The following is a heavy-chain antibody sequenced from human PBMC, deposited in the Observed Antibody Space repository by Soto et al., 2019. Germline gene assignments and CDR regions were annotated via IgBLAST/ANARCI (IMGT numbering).Heavy chain of an antibody. CDR1: GYSLSDLS. CDR2: LDAEDGET. Sequence: ASVKVSCKVCGYSLSDLSIHWVRQAPGKGLEWMGGLDAEDGETIYAQKLQGRGTMTEDTSTDTAYMELSSLTSEDTAMYYCATLPRTIERTPAAIWSFDSWGQGTLVTVSS. D-gene: IGHD2-2*01. J-gene: IGHJ4*02. CDR3: ATLPRTIERTPAAIWSFDS. V-gene: IGHV1-24*01.